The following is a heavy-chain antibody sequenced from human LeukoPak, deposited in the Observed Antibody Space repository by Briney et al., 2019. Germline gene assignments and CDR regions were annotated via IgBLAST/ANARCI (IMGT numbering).Heavy chain of an antibody. Sequence: PGGSLRLSCAASGFTFSSYEMNWVRQAPGKGLEWVSHISSSGSSIYYADSVKGRFTISRDNAKNSLYLQMNSLRAEDTAVYYCAKDRGTEAYCGGDCYSLDWGQGTLVTVSS. D-gene: IGHD2-21*02. CDR2: ISSSGSSI. CDR1: GFTFSSYE. V-gene: IGHV3-48*03. J-gene: IGHJ4*02. CDR3: AKDRGTEAYCGGDCYSLD.